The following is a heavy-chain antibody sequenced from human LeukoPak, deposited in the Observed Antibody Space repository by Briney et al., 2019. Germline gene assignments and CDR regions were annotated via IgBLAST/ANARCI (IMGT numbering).Heavy chain of an antibody. CDR2: IYYSGST. V-gene: IGHV4-59*01. Sequence: SETLSLTCTVSGGSISSYYWSWIRQPPGKGLEWIGYIYYSGSTNYNPSLKSRVTISVDTSKNQFSLKLSSVTAADTAVYYCARVSCRGYFDYWGQGTLVTVSS. D-gene: IGHD2-15*01. J-gene: IGHJ4*02. CDR1: GGSISSYY. CDR3: ARVSCRGYFDY.